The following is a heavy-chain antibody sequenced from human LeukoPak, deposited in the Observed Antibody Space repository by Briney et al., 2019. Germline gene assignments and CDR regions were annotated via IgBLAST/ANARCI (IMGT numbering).Heavy chain of an antibody. CDR3: RTSRGWQELDY. CDR1: GFTFTSDW. J-gene: IGHJ4*02. D-gene: IGHD5-24*01. Sequence: GGSLRLSCAASGFTFTSDWMTWVRQAPGKGLEWVSVVYSGGSPYYADSVKGRFTISRDISKNTVDLQMNSLRAEDTAVYYCRTSRGWQELDYWGQGTLVTVPS. V-gene: IGHV3-66*01. CDR2: VYSGGSP.